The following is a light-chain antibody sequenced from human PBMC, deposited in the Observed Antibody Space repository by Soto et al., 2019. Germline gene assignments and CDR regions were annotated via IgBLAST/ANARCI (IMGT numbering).Light chain of an antibody. CDR3: QQSYSFWT. Sequence: DIQMTQSPSSLSASVGDRVTITCRASQSISRYLNWYQHKPGKAPNLLIYAASSLQSGVPSRFSGSGSGTDFTLTICGLQPEDFATYYCQQSYSFWTFGQGTKVEIK. CDR1: QSISRY. J-gene: IGKJ1*01. CDR2: AAS. V-gene: IGKV1-39*01.